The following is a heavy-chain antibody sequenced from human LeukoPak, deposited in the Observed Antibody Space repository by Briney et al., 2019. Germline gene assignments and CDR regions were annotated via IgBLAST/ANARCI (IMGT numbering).Heavy chain of an antibody. CDR3: ASSALGTSKPPHYYGVDV. Sequence: ASVKVSCKASGYTFTYRYLHWVRQAPGQALEWMGWITPFNGNTNCAQKFQDRVTITRDRSMGTAYMELSSLRSEDTAMYYCASSALGTSKPPHYYGVDVWGQGTTVTVSS. D-gene: IGHD1-1*01. J-gene: IGHJ6*02. V-gene: IGHV1-45*02. CDR1: GYTFTYRY. CDR2: ITPFNGNT.